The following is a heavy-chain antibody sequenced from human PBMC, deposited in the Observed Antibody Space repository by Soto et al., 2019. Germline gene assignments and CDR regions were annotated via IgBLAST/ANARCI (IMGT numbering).Heavy chain of an antibody. CDR2: MNPNSGNT. Sequence: QVQLVQSGAEVKKPGASVKVSCKASGYTFTSYDINWVRQATGQGLEWMGWMNPNSGNTGYAQKFQGRVTMTRNTSIRTAYMEMSSLRSEGTAVYYCARGAGYGSGSPSPFYYYYGIDVWGQGTTVTVSS. CDR3: ARGAGYGSGSPSPFYYYYGIDV. D-gene: IGHD3-10*01. CDR1: GYTFTSYD. V-gene: IGHV1-8*01. J-gene: IGHJ6*02.